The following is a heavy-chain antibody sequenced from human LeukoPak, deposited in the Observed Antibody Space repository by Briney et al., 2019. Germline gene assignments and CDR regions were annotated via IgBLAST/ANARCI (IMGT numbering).Heavy chain of an antibody. J-gene: IGHJ4*02. Sequence: GGSLRLSCAASGVTVSSNYMTWVRQAPGQGLEWVSVIYSASSTDYADSVRGRFTISRDNSKTTVYLQMNSLTADDTAIYYCAKIRDDYGSDYWGQGTLVTVSS. D-gene: IGHD5-24*01. CDR3: AKIRDDYGSDY. CDR1: GVTVSSNY. CDR2: IYSASST. V-gene: IGHV3-53*01.